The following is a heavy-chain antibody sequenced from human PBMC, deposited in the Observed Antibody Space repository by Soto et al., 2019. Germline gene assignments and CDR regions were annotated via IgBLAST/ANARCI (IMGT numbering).Heavy chain of an antibody. V-gene: IGHV3-53*04. CDR2: IYSGGDT. CDR3: AIKTDSIPSGGDV. J-gene: IGHJ6*04. D-gene: IGHD3-10*01. CDR1: GFAVRHNY. Sequence: EVQLVESGGGLVQPGGSLRLSCTASGFAVRHNYMTWVRQAPGKGLEWVSLIYSGGDTAYADSVKGRFTISRHTSQNTLYLQMNSLSAEDTAGYYCAIKTDSIPSGGDVWGKGTAVTVSS.